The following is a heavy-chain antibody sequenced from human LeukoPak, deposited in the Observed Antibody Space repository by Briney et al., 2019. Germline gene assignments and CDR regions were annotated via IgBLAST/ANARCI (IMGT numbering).Heavy chain of an antibody. D-gene: IGHD6-6*01. J-gene: IGHJ3*01. Sequence: SGGSLRLSCAASGFTLSSYWMTWVRQAPGKGLEWVGNIKQDGSEKYYVESVKGRFTISRDNAKNSLYLQINSLRAEDTAVYYCARSSYSSSSSVWGQGTMVTVSS. CDR1: GFTLSSYW. CDR3: ARSSYSSSSSV. CDR2: IKQDGSEK. V-gene: IGHV3-7*03.